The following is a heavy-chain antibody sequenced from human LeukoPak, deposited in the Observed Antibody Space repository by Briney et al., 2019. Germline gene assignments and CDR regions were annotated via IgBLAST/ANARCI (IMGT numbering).Heavy chain of an antibody. Sequence: SETLSLTCTVSGDSISSGSYYWGWIRQPPGKGLEWIGSIYYSGSTYYNPSLKSRVTISVDTSKNRFSLKLSSVTAADTAVYYCARYCSSTSCFGLFDYWGQGTLVTVSS. CDR2: IYYSGST. CDR3: ARYCSSTSCFGLFDY. V-gene: IGHV4-39*01. CDR1: GDSISSGSYY. D-gene: IGHD2-2*01. J-gene: IGHJ4*02.